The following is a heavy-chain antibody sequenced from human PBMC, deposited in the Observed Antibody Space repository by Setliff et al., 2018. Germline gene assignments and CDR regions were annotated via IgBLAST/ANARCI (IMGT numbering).Heavy chain of an antibody. J-gene: IGHJ3*01. CDR3: ARVANPGSNSCYRPLDV. CDR2: IKQDGSDK. CDR1: GFSFSSFW. Sequence: GESLRLSCAASGFSFSSFWMNWVRQAPGKGLEWVANIKQDGSDKYYVDSVKGRFTVSRDNANKSLFLQMNSLRAEDTAVYYCARVANPGSNSCYRPLDVWGQGTMVTVSS. V-gene: IGHV3-7*03. D-gene: IGHD3-16*02.